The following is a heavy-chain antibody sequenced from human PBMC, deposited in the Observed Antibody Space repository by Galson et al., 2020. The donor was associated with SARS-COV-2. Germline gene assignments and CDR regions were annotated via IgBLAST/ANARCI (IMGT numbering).Heavy chain of an antibody. CDR1: GYTLTELS. D-gene: IGHD3-9*01. V-gene: IGHV1-24*01. Sequence: ASVKVSCKVSGYTLTELSIHWVRQAPGKGLEWMGGFDPEDGETIYAQKFQGRVTMTEDTSTDTAYMELSSLRSEDTAVYYCATTGGKILTGYYTDWFDPWGQGTLVTVSS. CDR3: ATTGGKILTGYYTDWFDP. CDR2: FDPEDGET. J-gene: IGHJ5*02.